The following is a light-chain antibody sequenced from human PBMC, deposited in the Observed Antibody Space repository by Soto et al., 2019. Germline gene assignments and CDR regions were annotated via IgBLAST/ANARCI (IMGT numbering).Light chain of an antibody. CDR3: QQRSSWPKKLT. CDR2: DTS. J-gene: IGKJ4*01. CDR1: QSVNRY. V-gene: IGKV3-11*01. Sequence: EVVLTQSPATLSLSPGERATLSCRASQSVNRYLAWYQQKPGQAPRLLIYDTSNRATGIPARFTGSGSGTDFTLTISSLEPEDFAVYYCQQRSSWPKKLTFGGGTKVDIK.